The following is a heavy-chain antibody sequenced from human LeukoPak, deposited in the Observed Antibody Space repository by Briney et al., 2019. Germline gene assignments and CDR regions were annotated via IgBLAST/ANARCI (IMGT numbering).Heavy chain of an antibody. J-gene: IGHJ6*03. CDR1: GGSFSSSNYY. CDR2: FYYSQSP. CDR3: ARGTIVVVAAALYYYYYYRDV. Sequence: SETLSLTCTVSGGSFSSSNYYWAWIPQPPGKGHEWVGRFYYSQSPYYNPPVKSRLTISHDMSQNQYSLKLSYLTAADTALPYCARGTIVVVAAALYYYYYYRDVWGKETTVTVSS. V-gene: IGHV4-39*07. D-gene: IGHD2-2*01.